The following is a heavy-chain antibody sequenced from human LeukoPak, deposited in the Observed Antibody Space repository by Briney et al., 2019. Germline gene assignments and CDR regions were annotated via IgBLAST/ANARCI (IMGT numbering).Heavy chain of an antibody. CDR2: TSESNDNI. CDR1: GFTFSSYS. CDR3: ARARYHYDNTGHSYWYFDL. Sequence: PGGSLRLSCAASGFTFSSYSMNWVRQAPFRGLEWFSSTSESNDNIKYADSVKARFTISRDNAKTSLYLQMNNLRADDTAVYYCARARYHYDNTGHSYWYFDLWGRGTLVTVSS. V-gene: IGHV3-21*01. J-gene: IGHJ2*01. D-gene: IGHD3-9*01.